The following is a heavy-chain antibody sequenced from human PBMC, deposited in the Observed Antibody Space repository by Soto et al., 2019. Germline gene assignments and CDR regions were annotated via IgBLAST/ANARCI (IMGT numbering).Heavy chain of an antibody. CDR3: ASAPSEYYFDS. Sequence: PSETLSLTCTVSGGSISSDGYYWSWIRQHPGKGLEWIGYIYYSGTTFYNPSLKSRVTISIDTSKNHFSLKLTSVTAADTAVYYCASAPSEYYFDSWGQGTLVTVSS. CDR2: IYYSGTT. J-gene: IGHJ4*02. D-gene: IGHD3-10*01. CDR1: GGSISSDGYY. V-gene: IGHV4-31*03.